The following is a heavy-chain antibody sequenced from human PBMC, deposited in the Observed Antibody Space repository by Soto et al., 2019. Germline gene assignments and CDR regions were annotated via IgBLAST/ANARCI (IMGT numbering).Heavy chain of an antibody. J-gene: IGHJ4*02. CDR3: ASSYGDYGGHFDY. D-gene: IGHD4-17*01. Sequence: SETLYLTCTVSGRSISSGSYYFTRVRQRPGKGLEWIGYIYYSGSTNYNPSLKSRVTISVDTSKNQFSLKLSSVTAADTAVYYCASSYGDYGGHFDYWGQGTLVTVSS. CDR2: IYYSGST. V-gene: IGHV4-61*01. CDR1: GRSISSGSYY.